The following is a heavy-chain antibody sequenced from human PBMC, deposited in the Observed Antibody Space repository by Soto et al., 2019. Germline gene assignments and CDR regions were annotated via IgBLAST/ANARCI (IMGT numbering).Heavy chain of an antibody. CDR1: EFTFSTYA. V-gene: IGHV3-23*01. J-gene: IGHJ6*02. CDR2: ISGSGGGT. D-gene: IGHD2-2*02. Sequence: GGSLRLSCAASEFTFSTYAMSWVRQAPGKGLEWVSGISGSGGGTYYADSVKGRFTISRDNSKNTVYLQMNSLRAEDTAVYYCAKAIPAPSTANYYYYYGFDVWGQGTTVTVS. CDR3: AKAIPAPSTANYYYYYGFDV.